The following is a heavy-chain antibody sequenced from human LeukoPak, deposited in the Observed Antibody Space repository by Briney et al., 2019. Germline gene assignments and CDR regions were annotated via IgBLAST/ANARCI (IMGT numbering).Heavy chain of an antibody. V-gene: IGHV3-23*01. Sequence: GGSLRLSCAASGFTFRSHAMSWVRQAPGKGLEWVSAIISGCSTYYADSVKGRFTISSDISKNTLYLQMNSLRAEDTAVYYCAKGYGSGNYYIDYWGQGTLVTVSS. D-gene: IGHD3-10*01. J-gene: IGHJ4*02. CDR2: IISGCST. CDR3: AKGYGSGNYYIDY. CDR1: GFTFRSHA.